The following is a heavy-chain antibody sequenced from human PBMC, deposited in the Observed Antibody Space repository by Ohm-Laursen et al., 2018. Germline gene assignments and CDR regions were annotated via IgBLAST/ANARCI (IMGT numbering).Heavy chain of an antibody. CDR2: ISRSGDST. CDR1: GFTFSTCA. Sequence: SLRLSCAASGFTFSTCAMNWVRQAPGKGLEWVSAISRSGDSTYYADSVKGRFTISRDNSKNTLYLQMNSPRAEDTAVYYCASVWQQLVDYWGQGTLVTVSS. J-gene: IGHJ4*02. D-gene: IGHD6-13*01. CDR3: ASVWQQLVDY. V-gene: IGHV3-23*01.